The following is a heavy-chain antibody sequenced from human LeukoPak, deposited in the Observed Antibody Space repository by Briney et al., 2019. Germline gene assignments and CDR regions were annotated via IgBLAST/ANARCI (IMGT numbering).Heavy chain of an antibody. CDR3: ARDEGYSSGPGGFDY. CDR1: GFTFSSYS. Sequence: GGSLRLSCAASGFTFSSYSMNWVRQAPGKGLEWVSYISSSSSTIDYADSVKGRFTISRDNAKNSLYLQMNSLRAEDTAVYYCARDEGYSSGPGGFDYWGQGTLVTVSS. V-gene: IGHV3-48*01. CDR2: ISSSSSTI. J-gene: IGHJ4*02. D-gene: IGHD6-19*01.